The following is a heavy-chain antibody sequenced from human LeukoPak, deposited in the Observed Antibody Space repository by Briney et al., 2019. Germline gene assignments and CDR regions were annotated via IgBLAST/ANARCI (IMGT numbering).Heavy chain of an antibody. D-gene: IGHD4-17*01. CDR1: GGSFSGYY. CDR3: ARESVTPAAAFDI. CDR2: INHSGST. J-gene: IGHJ3*02. V-gene: IGHV4-34*01. Sequence: SETLSLTCAVYGGSFSGYYWSWIRQPPGKGLEWIGEINHSGSTNYNPSLKSRVTISVDTSKNQFSLKLSSVTAADTAVYYCARESVTPAAAFDIWGQGTMVTVSS.